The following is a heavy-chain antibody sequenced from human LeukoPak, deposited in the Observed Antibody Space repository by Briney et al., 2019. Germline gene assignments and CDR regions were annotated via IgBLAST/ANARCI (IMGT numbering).Heavy chain of an antibody. J-gene: IGHJ4*02. Sequence: SETLSLTCTVSGGSISSYYWSWIRQPPGKGLEWIGYIYYSGSTNYNPSLKSRVTISVDTSKNQFSLKLSSVTAADTAVYYCARDLLGFGEFDYWGQGTLVTVSS. CDR1: GGSISSYY. CDR3: ARDLLGFGEFDY. CDR2: IYYSGST. D-gene: IGHD3-10*01. V-gene: IGHV4-59*12.